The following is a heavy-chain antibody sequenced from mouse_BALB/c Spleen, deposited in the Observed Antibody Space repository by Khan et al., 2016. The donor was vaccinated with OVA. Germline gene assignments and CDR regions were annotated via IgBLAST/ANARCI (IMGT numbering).Heavy chain of an antibody. J-gene: IGHJ2*01. Sequence: QVQLQQSGAELAKPGASVKMSCKASGYTFINYWILWVKQRPGQGLEWIGYINPSTGYTEYNQNFKDKATLTADKSSSTDYMQLSSLTSEDPAVYYCARRGLRWDFDYWGQGTTLTVSS. V-gene: IGHV1-7*01. CDR3: ARRGLRWDFDY. D-gene: IGHD1-1*01. CDR2: INPSTGYT. CDR1: GYTFINYW.